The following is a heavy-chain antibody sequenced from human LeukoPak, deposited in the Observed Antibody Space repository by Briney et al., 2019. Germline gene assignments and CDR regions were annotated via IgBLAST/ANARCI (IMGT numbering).Heavy chain of an antibody. CDR3: ATSRTFDY. Sequence: GGSLRLSCAASGFTFNSYWMNWIRQAPGKGLEWVANIKQDGSEKYYVDSVKGRFTISRDNAENSLYLQMNNLRAEDTAVYYCATSRTFDYWGQGTLVTVSS. CDR2: IKQDGSEK. V-gene: IGHV3-7*01. J-gene: IGHJ4*02. D-gene: IGHD1-7*01. CDR1: GFTFNSYW.